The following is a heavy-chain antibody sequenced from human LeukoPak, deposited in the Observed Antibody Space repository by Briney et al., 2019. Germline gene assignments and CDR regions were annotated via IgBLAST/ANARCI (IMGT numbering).Heavy chain of an antibody. D-gene: IGHD2-15*01. CDR1: GYTFTDYY. CDR2: INPNSGGT. J-gene: IGHJ5*02. Sequence: GASVKVSCKASGYTFTDYYINWVRQAPGQGLEWMGWINPNSGGTNYAQKFQGRVTMTRDTSISTAYMELSRLRSDDTAVYYCARGRDCSGGSCYNWFDPWGQGTLVTVSS. V-gene: IGHV1-2*02. CDR3: ARGRDCSGGSCYNWFDP.